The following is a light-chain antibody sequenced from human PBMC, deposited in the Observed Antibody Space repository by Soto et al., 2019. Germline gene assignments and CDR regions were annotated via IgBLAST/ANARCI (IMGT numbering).Light chain of an antibody. V-gene: IGLV2-23*01. J-gene: IGLJ1*01. CDR3: CSYAGSSPLYV. CDR1: SSDVGSYNL. CDR2: EGS. Sequence: QSALTQPASVSGSPGQSITISCTGTSSDVGSYNLVSWYQQHPGKAPKLMIYEGSKRPSGVSNRFSGSKSANTASLTISGLXXEXXXXYYCCSYAGSSPLYVFGTGTKLTVL.